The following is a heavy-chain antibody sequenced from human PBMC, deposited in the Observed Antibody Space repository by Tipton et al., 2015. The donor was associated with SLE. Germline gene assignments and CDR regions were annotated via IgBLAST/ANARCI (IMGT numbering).Heavy chain of an antibody. CDR3: ARFGVSYYYYMDV. V-gene: IGHV4-34*01. J-gene: IGHJ6*03. Sequence: TLSLTCAVHGGSFSGYYWNWIRQPPGKGLEWIGEINHSGSTNYNPSLESRVTISVDTSKNQFSLKLTSVTAADTAVYYCARFGVSYYYYMDVWGKGTTVTISS. D-gene: IGHD3-10*01. CDR1: GGSFSGYY. CDR2: INHSGST.